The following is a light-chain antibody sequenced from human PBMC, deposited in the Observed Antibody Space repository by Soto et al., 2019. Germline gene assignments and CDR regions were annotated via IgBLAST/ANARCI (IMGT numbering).Light chain of an antibody. Sequence: ASQLTQSPYSLYASVGDSVTITCRSSQAIRTALGWYQQKPGKVPKLLFYAASILQSGVPSRFSGSGSGTDFTLTISIQPEEDFVNYCHLLDFRHSWAFGQGTKVDIK. CDR2: AAS. CDR1: QAIRTA. J-gene: IGKJ1*01. CDR3: LLDFRHSWA. V-gene: IGKV1-6*01.